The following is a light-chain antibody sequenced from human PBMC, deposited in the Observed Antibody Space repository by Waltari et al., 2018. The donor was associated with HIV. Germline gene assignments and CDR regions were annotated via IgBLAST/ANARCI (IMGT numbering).Light chain of an antibody. CDR3: QNYNSAPRT. J-gene: IGKJ1*01. CDR1: QGISIY. CDR2: KAS. Sequence: DIQMTQSPPSLSASVGDRVTITCRASQGISIYLAWYQQKPGKVPKRLIYKASTLHPGVPSRFSGSGSGTDFTLTISSLQPEDVSTYYCQNYNSAPRTFGPGTKVEIK. V-gene: IGKV1-27*01.